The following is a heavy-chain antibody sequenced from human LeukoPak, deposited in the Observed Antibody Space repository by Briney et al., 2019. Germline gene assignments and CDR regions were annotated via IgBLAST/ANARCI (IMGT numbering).Heavy chain of an antibody. J-gene: IGHJ4*02. CDR1: GFTFSSYG. D-gene: IGHD3-22*01. CDR3: AKDQIADYYDSSGTNYFDY. Sequence: GGSLRLSCAASGFTFSSYGMHWVRQAPGKGLEWVAFIRYDGSNKYYADSVKGRFTISRDNSKNTLYLQMNSLRAEDTAVYYCAKDQIADYYDSSGTNYFDYWGQGTLVTVSS. V-gene: IGHV3-30*02. CDR2: IRYDGSNK.